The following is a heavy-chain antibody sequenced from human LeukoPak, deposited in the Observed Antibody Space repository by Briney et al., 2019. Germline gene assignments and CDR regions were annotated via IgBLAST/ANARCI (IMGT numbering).Heavy chain of an antibody. D-gene: IGHD6-19*01. CDR2: IYYSGST. Sequence: PLNLDLTCAVSGGCISIYDWSWIRQPPGKGLEWIGYIYYSGSTNYNPSLKSRVTISVDTSKNQFSLKLSSVTAADTAVYYCASFGRVAGLDYWGQGTLVTVSS. V-gene: IGHV4-59*01. CDR1: GGCISIYD. J-gene: IGHJ4*02. CDR3: ASFGRVAGLDY.